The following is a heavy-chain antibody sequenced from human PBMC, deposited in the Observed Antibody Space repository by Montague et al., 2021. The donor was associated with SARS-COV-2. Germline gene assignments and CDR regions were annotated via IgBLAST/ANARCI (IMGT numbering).Heavy chain of an antibody. D-gene: IGHD4-17*01. V-gene: IGHV4-34*01. Sequence: SQTLSLTCAVYGGSFSGYYWSWIRQPPGKGLECIGEINHSGSTNYNPSLKSRVTISVDTSKNQFSLKLSSVTAADTAVYYCAMRGGALDAFDIWGQGTMVIVSS. CDR2: INHSGST. J-gene: IGHJ3*02. CDR3: AMRGGALDAFDI. CDR1: GGSFSGYY.